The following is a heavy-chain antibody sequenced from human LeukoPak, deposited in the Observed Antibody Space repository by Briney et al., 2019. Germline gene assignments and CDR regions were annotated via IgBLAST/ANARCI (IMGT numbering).Heavy chain of an antibody. D-gene: IGHD6-13*01. J-gene: IGHJ6*02. CDR2: IYYSGRT. CDR1: GGSISSSNYY. CDR3: ARVVAAAGPTYYYYYGMDV. V-gene: IGHV4-39*07. Sequence: KPSETLSLTCNVSGGSISSSNYYWGWIRQPPGKGLEWIGSIYYSGRTYYNPSLKSRVTISVDTSKNQFSLKLSSVTAADTAVYYCARVVAAAGPTYYYYYGMDVWGQGTTVTVSS.